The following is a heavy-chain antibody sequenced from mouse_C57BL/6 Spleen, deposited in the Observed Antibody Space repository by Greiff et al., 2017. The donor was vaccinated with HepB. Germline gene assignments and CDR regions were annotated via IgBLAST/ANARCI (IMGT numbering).Heavy chain of an antibody. CDR1: GYTFTSYW. CDR2: IDPSDSNT. Sequence: VQLQQSGAELVMPGASVKLSCKASGYTFTSYWMHWVKQRPGQGLEWIGEIDPSDSNTNYNQKFKGKATLTVDKSSSTAYMQLSSLTSEDSAVYACERCPLARCLDYWGQGTTLTVSS. J-gene: IGHJ2*01. D-gene: IGHD3-1*01. V-gene: IGHV1-69*01. CDR3: ERCPLARCLDY.